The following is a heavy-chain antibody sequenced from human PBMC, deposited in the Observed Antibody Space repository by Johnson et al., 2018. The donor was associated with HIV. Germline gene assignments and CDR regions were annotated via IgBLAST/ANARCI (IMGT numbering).Heavy chain of an antibody. D-gene: IGHD3-3*01. Sequence: QVHLVESGGGVVQPGGSLRLSCAASGFTFSSYGMHWVRQAPGKGLEWVAFIRYDGSNKYYADSVKGRFTISRDNSKNTLYLQMNSLRAEDTAVYYCAKDSTYYDSGGAFDIWGQGTMVTVSS. CDR3: AKDSTYYDSGGAFDI. CDR2: IRYDGSNK. J-gene: IGHJ3*02. CDR1: GFTFSSYG. V-gene: IGHV3-30*02.